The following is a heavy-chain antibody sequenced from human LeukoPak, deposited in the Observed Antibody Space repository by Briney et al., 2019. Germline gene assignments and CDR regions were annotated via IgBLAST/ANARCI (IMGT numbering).Heavy chain of an antibody. J-gene: IGHJ3*02. CDR1: GGSISSGSYY. D-gene: IGHD7-27*01. Sequence: SQTLSLTCTVSGGSISSGSYYWSWIRQPAGKGLEWIGRIYTSGSTNYNPSLKSRVTISVDTSKNQFSLKLSSVTAADTAVYYCAREEVWGSYAFDIWGQGTMVTVSS. CDR3: AREEVWGSYAFDI. CDR2: IYTSGST. V-gene: IGHV4-61*02.